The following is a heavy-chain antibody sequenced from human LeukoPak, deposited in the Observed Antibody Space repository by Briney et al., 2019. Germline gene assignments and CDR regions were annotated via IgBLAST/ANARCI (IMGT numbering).Heavy chain of an antibody. CDR3: ARRASYYYYYMDV. V-gene: IGHV4-59*01. CDR2: IYYSGST. J-gene: IGHJ6*03. Sequence: PSETLSLTCTVSGGSISSYYWSWNRQPPGKGLEWIGYIYYSGSTNYNPSLKSRVTISVDTSKNQFSLKLSSVTAADTAVYYCARRASYYYYYMDVWGEGTTVTVSS. CDR1: GGSISSYY.